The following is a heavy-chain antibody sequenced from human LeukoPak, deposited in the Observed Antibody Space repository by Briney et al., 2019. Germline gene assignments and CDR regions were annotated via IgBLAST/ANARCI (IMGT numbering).Heavy chain of an antibody. CDR3: AREYYYDSRAPGAFDI. V-gene: IGHV3-21*01. J-gene: IGHJ3*02. D-gene: IGHD3-22*01. CDR2: ISSSSSYI. CDR1: GFIFSSYS. Sequence: GGSLRLSCAASGFIFSSYSINWVRQAPGKGLEWVSSISSSSSYIYYADSVKGRFTISRDNTKNSLYLQMNSLRAEDTAVYYCAREYYYDSRAPGAFDIWGQGTMVTVSS.